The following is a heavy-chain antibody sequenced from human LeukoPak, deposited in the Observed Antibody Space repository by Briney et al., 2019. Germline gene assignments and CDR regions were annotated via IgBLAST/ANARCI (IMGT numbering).Heavy chain of an antibody. CDR1: GYTFTSYG. Sequence: GSVKVSCKASGYTFTSYGISWVRQAPGQGLEWMGWISAYNGNTNYAQKLQGRVTMTTDTSTSTAYMELRSLRSDDTAVYYCARDRRPGVYYDFWSGSGGSGMDVWGQGTTVTVSS. CDR2: ISAYNGNT. V-gene: IGHV1-18*01. CDR3: ARDRRPGVYYDFWSGSGGSGMDV. J-gene: IGHJ6*02. D-gene: IGHD3-3*01.